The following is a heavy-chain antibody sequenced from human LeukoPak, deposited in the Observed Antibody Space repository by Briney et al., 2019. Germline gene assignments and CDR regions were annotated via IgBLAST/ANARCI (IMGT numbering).Heavy chain of an antibody. D-gene: IGHD6-6*01. Sequence: SETLSLPCAVYGGSFSGYYWSWIRQPPGKGLEWIGEINHSGSTNYNPSLKSRVTISVDTSKNQFSLKLSSVTAADTAVYYCARGSGIAARRWSYWGQGTLVTVSS. V-gene: IGHV4-34*01. CDR2: INHSGST. CDR3: ARGSGIAARRWSY. CDR1: GGSFSGYY. J-gene: IGHJ4*02.